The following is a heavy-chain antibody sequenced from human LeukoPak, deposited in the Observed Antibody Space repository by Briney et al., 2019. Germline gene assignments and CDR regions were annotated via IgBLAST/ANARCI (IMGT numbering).Heavy chain of an antibody. CDR1: GYSISSAYY. CDR2: IYHSGTT. V-gene: IGHV4-38-2*02. CDR3: ARFTAGSWSAFDI. D-gene: IGHD6-13*01. Sequence: SETLSLTCTVSGYSISSAYYWGWIRQPPGKGLEWIGGIYHSGTTYYNPSLKSRVTISLDTSKNQFSLKLSSVTAADTAVYYCARFTAGSWSAFDIWGQGTMVTVSS. J-gene: IGHJ3*02.